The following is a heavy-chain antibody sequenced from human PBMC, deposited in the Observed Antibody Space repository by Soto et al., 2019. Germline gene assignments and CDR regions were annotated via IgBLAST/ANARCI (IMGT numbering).Heavy chain of an antibody. CDR2: ISDSGGST. CDR1: GFTFSSNA. Sequence: PGGSLRLSCEASGFTFSSNAMTWVRQAPGKGLEWVSAISDSGGSTYYADSVAGRFTISRDNSRHTLYLQMNSLRAEDTAIYYCAKALGRVFSDFXSWGQGTQVTVSS. D-gene: IGHD3-10*01. J-gene: IGHJ4*02. CDR3: AKALGRVFSDFXS. V-gene: IGHV3-23*01.